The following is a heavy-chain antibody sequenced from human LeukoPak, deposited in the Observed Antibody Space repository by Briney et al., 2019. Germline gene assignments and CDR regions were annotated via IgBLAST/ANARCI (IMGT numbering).Heavy chain of an antibody. J-gene: IGHJ6*03. CDR2: IYHSGST. CDR3: AGSTSQNYYYMDV. Sequence: PSETLSLTCTVSDYSISSGFYWGWVRQPPGKGLEWIGTIYHSGSTYYNPSLKGRVTISLDTSKNQLSLKLNSVTAADTAVYYCAGSTSQNYYYMDVWDKGATVTVSS. D-gene: IGHD2-2*01. V-gene: IGHV4-38-2*02. CDR1: DYSISSGFY.